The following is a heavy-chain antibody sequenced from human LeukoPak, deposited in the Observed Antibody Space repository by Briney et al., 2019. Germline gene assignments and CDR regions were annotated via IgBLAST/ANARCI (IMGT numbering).Heavy chain of an antibody. CDR3: AILPPYDSSGWYWFDP. Sequence: ASVKVSCKASGYTFTSYYMHWVRQAPGQGLEWMGIINPSGGSTSYAQKFQGRVTITADKSTSTAYMELSSLRSEDTAVYYCAILPPYDSSGWYWFDPWGQGTLVTVSS. CDR1: GYTFTSYY. CDR2: INPSGGST. D-gene: IGHD3-22*01. J-gene: IGHJ5*02. V-gene: IGHV1-46*01.